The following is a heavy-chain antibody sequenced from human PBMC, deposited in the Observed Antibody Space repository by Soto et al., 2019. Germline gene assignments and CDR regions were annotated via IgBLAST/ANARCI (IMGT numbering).Heavy chain of an antibody. CDR1: GFTFSSYA. D-gene: IGHD2-2*01. J-gene: IGHJ5*02. CDR2: ISGSGGST. V-gene: IGHV3-23*01. CDR3: AKEGQNIVVVPDAYANWFDP. Sequence: GGSLRLSCAASGFTFSSYAMSWVRQAPGKGLEWVSAISGSGGSTYYADSVKGRFTTSRDNSKNTLYLQMNSLRAEDTAVYYCAKEGQNIVVVPDAYANWFDPWGQGTLVTVSS.